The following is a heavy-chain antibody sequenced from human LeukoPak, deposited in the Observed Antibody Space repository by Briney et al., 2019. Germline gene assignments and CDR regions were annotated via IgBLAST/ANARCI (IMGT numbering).Heavy chain of an antibody. V-gene: IGHV4-34*01. J-gene: IGHJ6*02. CDR1: GGSFSSYY. D-gene: IGHD3-10*01. Sequence: PSETLSLTCAVYGGSFSSYYWSWIRQPPGKGLEWIGEIDHSGSTNYNPSLKSRVTISVDKSKNQFSLKLSSVTAADTAVYYCARDPRPLYYYGSGSSPDYYYYGMDVWGQGTTVTVSS. CDR3: ARDPRPLYYYGSGSSPDYYYYGMDV. CDR2: IDHSGST.